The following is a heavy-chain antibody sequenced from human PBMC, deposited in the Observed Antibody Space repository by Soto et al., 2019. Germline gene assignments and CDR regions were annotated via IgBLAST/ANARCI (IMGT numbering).Heavy chain of an antibody. CDR2: INPNSGGT. J-gene: IGHJ4*02. CDR3: ARDRSLWEQWLVGNFDY. V-gene: IGHV1-2*04. CDR1: GYTFTGYY. Sequence: GASVKVSCKASGYTFTGYYMHWVRQAPGQGLEWMGWINPNSGGTNYAQKFQGWVTMTTDTSTSTAYMELRSLRSDDTAVYYCARDRSLWEQWLVGNFDYWGQGTLVTVSS. D-gene: IGHD6-19*01.